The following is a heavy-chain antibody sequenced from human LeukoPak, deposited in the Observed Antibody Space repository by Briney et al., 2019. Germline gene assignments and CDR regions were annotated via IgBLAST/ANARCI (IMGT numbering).Heavy chain of an antibody. CDR3: ARLVPYYYDSRAAFDI. D-gene: IGHD3-22*01. Sequence: SETLSLTCTVSGGSISSYYWSWIRQPPGKGLEWIGYIYYGGSTNYNPSLKSRVTISVDTSKDQFSLKLSSVTAADTAVYYCARLVPYYYDSRAAFDIWGQGTMVTVSS. J-gene: IGHJ3*02. V-gene: IGHV4-59*08. CDR2: IYYGGST. CDR1: GGSISSYY.